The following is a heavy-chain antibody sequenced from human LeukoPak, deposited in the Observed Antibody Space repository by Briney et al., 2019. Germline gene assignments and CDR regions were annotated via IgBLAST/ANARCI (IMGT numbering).Heavy chain of an antibody. J-gene: IGHJ4*02. Sequence: GGSLRLSCAASGFTFSSYSMNWVRQAPGKGLEWVSSISSSSSYIYYADSVKGRFTISRDNSKNSLYLQMNSLRAEDTAVYYCARDRRSWYSNWGQGTLVTVSS. CDR1: GFTFSSYS. V-gene: IGHV3-21*01. D-gene: IGHD6-13*01. CDR3: ARDRRSWYSN. CDR2: ISSSSSYI.